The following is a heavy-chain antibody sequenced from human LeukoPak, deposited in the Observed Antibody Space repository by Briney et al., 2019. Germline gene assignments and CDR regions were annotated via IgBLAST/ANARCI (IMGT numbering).Heavy chain of an antibody. J-gene: IGHJ4*02. Sequence: PGGSLRLSCAASGFTFSDYYMSWIRQAPGKGLEWVSYISSNGSTIYYADSVKGRFTISRDNAKNSLYLQMNSLRAEDTAVYYCARDFWTRDGYNFGDYWGQGTLVTVSS. CDR3: ARDFWTRDGYNFGDY. V-gene: IGHV3-11*01. CDR2: ISSNGSTI. D-gene: IGHD5-24*01. CDR1: GFTFSDYY.